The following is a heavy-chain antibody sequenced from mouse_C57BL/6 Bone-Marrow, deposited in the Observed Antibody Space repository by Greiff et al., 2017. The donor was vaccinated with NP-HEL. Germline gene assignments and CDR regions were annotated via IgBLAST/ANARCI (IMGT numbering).Heavy chain of an antibody. J-gene: IGHJ2*01. CDR2: IDPSDSYT. Sequence: QVQLQQSGAELVMPGASVKLSCKASGYTFTSYWMHWVKQRPGQGLEWIGEIDPSDSYTNYNQKFKGKSTLTVDKSSSTAYMQLSSLTSEDSAVYYCARSSGNYFDYWGQGTTLTVSS. CDR1: GYTFTSYW. CDR3: ARSSGNYFDY. V-gene: IGHV1-69*01.